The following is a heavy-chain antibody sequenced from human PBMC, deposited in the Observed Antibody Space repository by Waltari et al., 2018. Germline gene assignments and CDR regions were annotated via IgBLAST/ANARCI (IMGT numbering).Heavy chain of an antibody. V-gene: IGHV4-38-2*01. CDR2: IYHSGST. CDR1: GYSISSGYY. J-gene: IGHJ5*02. CDR3: ARSPASTFLFDP. D-gene: IGHD6-25*01. Sequence: QVQLQESGPGLVKPSETLSLTCAVSGYSISSGYYWGWIRQPPGKGLEWIGSIYHSGSTYYNPSLKSRVTISVDTPKNQFSLKLSSVTAADTAVYYCARSPASTFLFDPWGQGTLVTVSS.